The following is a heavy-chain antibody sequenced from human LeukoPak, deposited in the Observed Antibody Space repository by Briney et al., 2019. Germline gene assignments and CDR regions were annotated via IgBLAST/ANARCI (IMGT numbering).Heavy chain of an antibody. CDR1: GFTFTNYW. Sequence: GGSLRLSCAAFGFTFTNYWMHWVRQAPGKGLEWVAVIWYDGSNQYYVDSVKGRFTVSRDNAKNTLYLQMNSLRAEDTAVYYCATDRNSGKYYDYWGQGTLVTVSS. D-gene: IGHD1-26*01. V-gene: IGHV3-33*08. J-gene: IGHJ4*02. CDR2: IWYDGSNQ. CDR3: ATDRNSGKYYDY.